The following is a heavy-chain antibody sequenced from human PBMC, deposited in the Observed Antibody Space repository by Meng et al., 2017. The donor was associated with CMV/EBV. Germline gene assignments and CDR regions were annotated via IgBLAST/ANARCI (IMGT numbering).Heavy chain of an antibody. CDR2: ISWNSGSI. CDR1: GFTFDDYA. J-gene: IGHJ6*02. CDR3: AKGTGGNQHGGMDV. D-gene: IGHD1-14*01. Sequence: GGSLRLSCAASGFTFDDYAMHWVRQAPGKGLEWVSGISWNSGSIGYADSVKGRFTISRDNAKNSLYLQMNSLRAEGTALYYCAKGTGGNQHGGMDVWGQGTTVTVSS. V-gene: IGHV3-9*01.